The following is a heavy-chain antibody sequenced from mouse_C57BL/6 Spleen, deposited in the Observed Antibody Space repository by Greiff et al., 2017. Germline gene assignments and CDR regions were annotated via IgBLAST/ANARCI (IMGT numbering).Heavy chain of an antibody. CDR1: GYAFSNSW. D-gene: IGHD1-1*01. J-gene: IGHJ1*03. CDR2: IYPGDGDT. CDR3: ASPSYCGSSYGYFDV. Sequence: VQLQESGPELVKPGASVKISCKASGYAFSNSWMHWVKQRPGQGLEWIGRIYPGDGDTKYNGKLKGKATLTADKSSSTAYMQLSSLTSEDSAVXFCASPSYCGSSYGYFDVWGTGTTVTVSS. V-gene: IGHV1-82*01.